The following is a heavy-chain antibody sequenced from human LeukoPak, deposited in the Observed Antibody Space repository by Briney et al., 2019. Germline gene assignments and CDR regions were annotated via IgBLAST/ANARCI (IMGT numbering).Heavy chain of an antibody. V-gene: IGHV1-18*01. CDR3: ARDYDEGKLLWFGELLGINNWFDP. J-gene: IGHJ5*02. Sequence: GASVKVSCKASGYTFTSYGISWVRQAPGQGLEWMGWISAYNGNTNYAQKLQGRVTMTTDTSTSTAYMELRSLRSDDTAVYYCARDYDEGKLLWFGELLGINNWFDPWGQGTLVTVSS. CDR2: ISAYNGNT. CDR1: GYTFTSYG. D-gene: IGHD3-10*01.